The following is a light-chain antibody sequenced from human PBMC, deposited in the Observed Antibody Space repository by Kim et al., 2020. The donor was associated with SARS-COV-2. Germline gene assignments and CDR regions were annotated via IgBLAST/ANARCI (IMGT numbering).Light chain of an antibody. CDR2: NVS. CDR3: CSYAGSYTFVV. Sequence: SGTISCTGTSSDVGGYNYVSWYQQHPGKAPKLMIYNVSKRPSGVPDRFSGSKSGNTASLTISGLQAEDEADYYCCSYAGSYTFVVFGGGTKVTVL. J-gene: IGLJ2*01. CDR1: SSDVGGYNY. V-gene: IGLV2-11*01.